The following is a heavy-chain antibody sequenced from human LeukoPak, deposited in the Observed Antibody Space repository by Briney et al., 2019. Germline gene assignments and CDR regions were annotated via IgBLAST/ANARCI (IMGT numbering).Heavy chain of an antibody. CDR2: MNPNSGNT. J-gene: IGHJ6*03. CDR3: ARVRVSGSSWPYYYYYMDV. CDR1: GYTFTSYD. Sequence: GASVKVSCKASGYTFTSYDINWVRQATGQGLEWMGWMNPNSGNTGYAQKFQGRVTMTRNTSISTAYMELSSLRSEDTAVYYCARVRVSGSSWPYYYYYMDVWGKGTTVTVSS. V-gene: IGHV1-8*01. D-gene: IGHD6-13*01.